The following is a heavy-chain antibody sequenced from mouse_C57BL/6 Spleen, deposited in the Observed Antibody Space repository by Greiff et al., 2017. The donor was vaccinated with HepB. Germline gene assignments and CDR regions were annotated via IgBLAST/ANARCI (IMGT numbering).Heavy chain of an antibody. V-gene: IGHV1-18*01. CDR1: GYTFTDYN. Sequence: DVHLVESGPELVKPGASVKIPCKASGYTFTDYNMDWVKQSHGKSLEWIGDINPNNGGTIYNQKFKGKATLTVDKSSSTAYMELRSLTSEDTAVYYCARVGYYYGSSSAWFAYWGQGTLVTVSA. J-gene: IGHJ3*01. D-gene: IGHD1-1*01. CDR3: ARVGYYYGSSSAWFAY. CDR2: INPNNGGT.